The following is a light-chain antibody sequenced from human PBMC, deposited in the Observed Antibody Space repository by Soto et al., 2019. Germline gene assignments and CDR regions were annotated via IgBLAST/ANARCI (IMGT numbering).Light chain of an antibody. CDR1: RSISNW. CDR3: QQFAISTT. J-gene: IGKJ1*01. CDR2: DAS. V-gene: IGKV1-5*01. Sequence: DIQMSQAPSKLFELAVGRVTINNRASRSISNWMAWYQQKPGKAPSLLIFDASTLHSGVPSRFSGSGSGTDFTLTISSLQPDDFATYDCQQFAISTTFGQGTKVDIK.